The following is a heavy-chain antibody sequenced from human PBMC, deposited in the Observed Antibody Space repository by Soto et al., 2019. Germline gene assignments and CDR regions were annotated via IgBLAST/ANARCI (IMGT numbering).Heavy chain of an antibody. J-gene: IGHJ3*02. CDR3: ARDSNSLKFAFDI. D-gene: IGHD6-13*01. CDR1: GGSISSGGYY. Sequence: SETLSLTCTVSGGSISSGGYYWSWIRQHPGKGLEWIGYIYYSGSTYYNPSLKSRVTISVDTSKNQFSLKLSSVTAADTAVYYCARDSNSLKFAFDIWGQGTMVTVSS. V-gene: IGHV4-31*03. CDR2: IYYSGST.